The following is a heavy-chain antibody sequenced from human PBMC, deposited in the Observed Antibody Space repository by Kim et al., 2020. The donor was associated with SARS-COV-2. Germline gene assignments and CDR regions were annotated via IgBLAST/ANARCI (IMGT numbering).Heavy chain of an antibody. J-gene: IGHJ5*02. Sequence: YNPPLKTRVTIPIDTAKGQFTLKVHSVTAADTAVYYCARQSSYGFIWFDPWGQGVLVTVSS. V-gene: IGHV4-39*01. D-gene: IGHD5-18*01. CDR3: ARQSSYGFIWFDP.